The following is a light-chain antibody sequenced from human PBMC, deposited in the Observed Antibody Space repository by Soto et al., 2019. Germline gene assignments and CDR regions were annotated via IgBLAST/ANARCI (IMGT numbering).Light chain of an antibody. Sequence: EIVMTQSPATLSVSPGGRATLSCRASQSISDTLAWYQQKPGQAPRLLIYGASTRATGIPARFSGSGSGTGFTLTISSLQSEDFAVYYCQQYNNWWTFGQGTKVDIK. CDR3: QQYNNWWT. CDR1: QSISDT. CDR2: GAS. J-gene: IGKJ1*01. V-gene: IGKV3-15*01.